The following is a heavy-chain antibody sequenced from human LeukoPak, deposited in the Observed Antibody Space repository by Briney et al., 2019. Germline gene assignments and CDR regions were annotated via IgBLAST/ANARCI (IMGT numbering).Heavy chain of an antibody. D-gene: IGHD3-22*01. CDR3: ARGNYYDSSGYFDY. Sequence: GGSLRLSCAASGFTFSSYSMNWVRQAPGKGLEWVSYISSSSSTIYYADSVKGRFTISRDNAKNSLYLQMNSLRAEDTAVYYCARGNYYDSSGYFDYWGQGTLVTVSS. CDR2: ISSSSSTI. J-gene: IGHJ4*02. CDR1: GFTFSSYS. V-gene: IGHV3-48*01.